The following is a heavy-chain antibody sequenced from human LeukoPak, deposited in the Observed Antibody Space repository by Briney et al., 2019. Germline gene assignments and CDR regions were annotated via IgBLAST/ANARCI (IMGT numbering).Heavy chain of an antibody. J-gene: IGHJ4*02. CDR3: AKVVQYTASTGTGLDY. Sequence: GGSLGLSCAASGFTFFNYGMHWVRQAPGKGLDWVAVIWNDGSYKYYADPVKGRFTISRDNPKNTLYLQMNSLRAEDTAIYYCAKVVQYTASTGTGLDYWGQGTLVTVSS. V-gene: IGHV3-33*06. CDR1: GFTFFNYG. CDR2: IWNDGSYK. D-gene: IGHD6-13*01.